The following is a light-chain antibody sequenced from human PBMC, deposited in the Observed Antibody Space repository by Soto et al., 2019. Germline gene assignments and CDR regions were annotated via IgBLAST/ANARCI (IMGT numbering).Light chain of an antibody. CDR3: QQYNDWPLT. Sequence: ETVMPQSPATLSVSPGERATLSCRASQAVTSHFDWYRQKPGQAPRLLIYGASTRAAGIPARFSGSGSGTEFTLTISSLQSEDFAVCYCQQYNDWPLTFGGGTVVDI. V-gene: IGKV3-15*01. CDR1: QAVTSH. J-gene: IGKJ4*02. CDR2: GAS.